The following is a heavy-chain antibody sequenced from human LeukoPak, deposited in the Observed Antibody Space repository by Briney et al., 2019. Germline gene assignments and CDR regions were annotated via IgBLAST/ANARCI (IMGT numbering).Heavy chain of an antibody. J-gene: IGHJ4*02. Sequence: ASVKVSCKASGYTFTGYYMHWVRQAPGQGLEWMGWINTNTGNPTYAQGFTGRFVFSLDTSVSTAYLQISSLKAEDTAVYYCAREPDYGGNSRDYWGQGTLVTVSS. V-gene: IGHV7-4-1*02. CDR1: GYTFTGYY. CDR3: AREPDYGGNSRDY. CDR2: INTNTGNP. D-gene: IGHD4-23*01.